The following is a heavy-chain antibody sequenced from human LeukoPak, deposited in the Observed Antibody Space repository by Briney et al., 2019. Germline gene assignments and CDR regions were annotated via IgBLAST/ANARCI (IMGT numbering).Heavy chain of an antibody. V-gene: IGHV1-69*13. CDR2: IIPIFGTA. CDR3: ARTSITMVWGVMYYYYMDV. J-gene: IGHJ6*03. D-gene: IGHD3-10*01. CDR1: GYTFTSHY. Sequence: ASVKVSCKASGYTFTSHYMHWVRQAPGQGLEWMGGIIPIFGTANYAQKFQGRVTITADESTSTAYMELSSLRSEDTAVYYCARTSITMVWGVMYYYYMDVWGKGTTVTISS.